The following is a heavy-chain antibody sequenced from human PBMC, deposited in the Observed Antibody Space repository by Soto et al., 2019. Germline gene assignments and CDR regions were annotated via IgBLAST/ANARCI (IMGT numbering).Heavy chain of an antibody. J-gene: IGHJ6*02. CDR2: IYHSGST. CDR3: ATMVRGVDGLGV. D-gene: IGHD3-10*01. CDR1: DGPISSPNW. V-gene: IGHV4-4*02. Sequence: QVQLQESGPGLVKPSGTLSLTCAVSDGPISSPNWWTWVRQSPGKGLEWIGEIYHSGSTNYNPSLKSRVTISVDKSKNQFSLKLTSVTAADTAVYYCATMVRGVDGLGVWGQGTTVTVSS.